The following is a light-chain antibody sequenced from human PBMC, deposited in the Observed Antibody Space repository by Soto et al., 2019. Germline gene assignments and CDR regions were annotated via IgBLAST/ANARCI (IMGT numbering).Light chain of an antibody. Sequence: EIMLTQSPGTLSLSPGERATLSCRASQRLSGGYLAWFQQKPGQTPRLLIYSASNRATDIPDRFSGSGSGTDFTLTISRLEHEDFVVYYCQQNGSLPITFGQGTRLEIK. V-gene: IGKV3-20*01. CDR1: QRLSGGY. CDR3: QQNGSLPIT. CDR2: SAS. J-gene: IGKJ5*01.